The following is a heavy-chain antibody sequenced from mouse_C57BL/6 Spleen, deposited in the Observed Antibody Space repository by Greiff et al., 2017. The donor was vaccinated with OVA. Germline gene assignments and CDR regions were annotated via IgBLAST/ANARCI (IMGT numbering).Heavy chain of an antibody. J-gene: IGHJ4*01. Sequence: VQLVESGAELVKPGASVKLSCKASGYTFTSYWMHWVKQRPGQGLEWIGMIHPNSGSTNYNEKFKSKATLTVDKSSSTAYMQLSSLTSEDSAVYYCARGEGLRYYYAMDYWGQGTSVTVSS. CDR3: ARGEGLRYYYAMDY. CDR1: GYTFTSYW. D-gene: IGHD2-4*01. CDR2: IHPNSGST. V-gene: IGHV1-64*01.